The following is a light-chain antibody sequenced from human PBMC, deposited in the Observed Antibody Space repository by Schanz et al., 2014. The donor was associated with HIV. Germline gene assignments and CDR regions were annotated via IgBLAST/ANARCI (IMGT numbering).Light chain of an antibody. Sequence: QSVLTQPPSASGTPGQRVTISCSGSSSNIGSNVVSWYQQLPGTAPKLLIYNNNQRPSGVPDRISGSKSGASASLAISGLQSEDEAEYFCQSYDSSLGYVFGTGTKLTV. V-gene: IGLV1-44*01. CDR3: QSYDSSLGYV. CDR2: NNN. CDR1: SSNIGSNV. J-gene: IGLJ1*01.